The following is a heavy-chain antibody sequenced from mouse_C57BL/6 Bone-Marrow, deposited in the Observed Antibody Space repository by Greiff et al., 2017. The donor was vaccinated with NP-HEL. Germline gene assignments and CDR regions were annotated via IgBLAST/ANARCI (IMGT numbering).Heavy chain of an antibody. V-gene: IGHV1-5*01. CDR1: GYTFTSYW. Sequence: VQLQQSGTVLARPGASVKMSCKTSGYTFTSYWMHWVKQRPGQGLEWIGAIYPGNSDTSYNQKFKGKAKLTAVTSASTAYMELSSLTNDDSAVYYCTRVEAYWGQGTLVTVSA. J-gene: IGHJ3*01. CDR3: TRVEAY. CDR2: IYPGNSDT.